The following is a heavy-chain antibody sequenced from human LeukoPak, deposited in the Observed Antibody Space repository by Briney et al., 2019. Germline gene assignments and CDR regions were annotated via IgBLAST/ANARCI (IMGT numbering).Heavy chain of an antibody. CDR2: ISSSSSDI. CDR1: GFTFSDYS. Sequence: GGSLRLSCAASGFTFSDYSMHWVRQAPGKGLEWVSYISSSSSDIYYADSVKGRFTISRDNAKNSLFLQLNSLRDDDTAVYYCARDNLPYTSGWNGASDIWGQGTVVTVSS. J-gene: IGHJ3*02. CDR3: ARDNLPYTSGWNGASDI. V-gene: IGHV3-48*02. D-gene: IGHD6-19*01.